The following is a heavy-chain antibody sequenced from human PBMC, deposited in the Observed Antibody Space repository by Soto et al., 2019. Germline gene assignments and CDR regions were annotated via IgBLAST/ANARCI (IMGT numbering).Heavy chain of an antibody. Sequence: PSETLSLTCTVSGGSISSHYWSWIRQPPGKGLEWIGCIYYSGSTHYNPSLKSRATISLDTSKTQFSLKLSSVTAADTAVYYCARLSDSNTPPAAVDYWGQGTLVTVSS. D-gene: IGHD2-21*01. J-gene: IGHJ4*02. V-gene: IGHV4-59*11. CDR2: IYYSGST. CDR3: ARLSDSNTPPAAVDY. CDR1: GGSISSHY.